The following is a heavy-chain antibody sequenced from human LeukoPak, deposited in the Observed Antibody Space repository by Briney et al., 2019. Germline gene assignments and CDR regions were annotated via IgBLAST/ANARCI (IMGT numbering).Heavy chain of an antibody. CDR1: GFTFSSYW. V-gene: IGHV3-7*01. J-gene: IGHJ6*02. CDR2: IKQDGSEK. D-gene: IGHD7-27*01. CDR3: ARVLTGDHAFGGMDV. Sequence: GGSLRLSCAASGFTFSSYWMSWVRQAPGKGLEWVANIKQDGSEKYYVDSVKGRFTISRDNSKNTLYLQMNSLRAEDTAVYYCARVLTGDHAFGGMDVWGQGTTVTVSS.